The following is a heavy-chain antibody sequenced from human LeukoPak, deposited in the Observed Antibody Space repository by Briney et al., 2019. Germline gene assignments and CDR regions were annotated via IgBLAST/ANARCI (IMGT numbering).Heavy chain of an antibody. CDR1: GFTFSTYW. CDR3: AKESGYDVDLEY. CDR2: INTDGSTK. Sequence: GGSLRLSCAGSGFTFSTYWMHWVRHAPGGGLVWVSGINTDGSTKSYADSVKGRFTISRDNAKNTVYLQMSSLRAEDTAVYYCAKESGYDVDLEYWGQGALVTVSS. J-gene: IGHJ4*02. V-gene: IGHV3-74*01. D-gene: IGHD5-12*01.